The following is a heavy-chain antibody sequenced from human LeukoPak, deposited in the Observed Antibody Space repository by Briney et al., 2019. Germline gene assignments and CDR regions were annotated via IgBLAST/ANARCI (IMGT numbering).Heavy chain of an antibody. D-gene: IGHD6-19*01. CDR1: GGTFSSYA. V-gene: IGHV1-69*13. CDR3: ARVSGRTGDFDY. J-gene: IGHJ4*02. Sequence: ASVKVSCKASGGTFSSYAISWVRQAPGQGLEWMGGIIPIFGTANYAQKFQGRVTITADESTSTAYMELSSLRSEDTAVYYCARVSGRTGDFDYWGQGTLVAVSS. CDR2: IIPIFGTA.